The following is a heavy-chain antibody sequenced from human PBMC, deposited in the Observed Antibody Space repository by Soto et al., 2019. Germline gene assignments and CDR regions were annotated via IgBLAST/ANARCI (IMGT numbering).Heavy chain of an antibody. CDR2: ISWSSGSI. Sequence: GGSLRLSCAASGFTFDDYAMHWVRQAPGKGLEWVSGISWSSGSIGYADSVKGRFTISRDNAKNSLYLQMNSLRAEDTALYYCAKGERYYGMDVWGQGTTDTVSS. CDR1: GFTFDDYA. CDR3: AKGERYYGMDV. J-gene: IGHJ6*02. V-gene: IGHV3-9*01. D-gene: IGHD1-1*01.